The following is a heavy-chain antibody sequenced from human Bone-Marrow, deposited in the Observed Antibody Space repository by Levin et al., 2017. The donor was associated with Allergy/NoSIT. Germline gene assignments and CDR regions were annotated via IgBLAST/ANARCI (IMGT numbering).Heavy chain of an antibody. CDR2: ISSSSATI. Sequence: GESLKISCAASRFTFSNSGMNWVRQAPGKGLEWVSFISSSSATIYYADSVKGRFTIFRDNAKNSLYLQMNSLRDEDTAVYYCASQGSSWYNWFDPWGQGTLVIVSS. CDR1: RFTFSNSG. D-gene: IGHD6-13*01. V-gene: IGHV3-48*02. J-gene: IGHJ5*02. CDR3: ASQGSSWYNWFDP.